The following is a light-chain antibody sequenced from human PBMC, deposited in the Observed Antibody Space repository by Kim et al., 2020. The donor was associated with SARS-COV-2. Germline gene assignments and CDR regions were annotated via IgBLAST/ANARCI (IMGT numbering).Light chain of an antibody. V-gene: IGLV3-19*01. Sequence: SSELTQDPAVSVALGQTVRITCQGDSLRSYYASWYQQQPGQAPVLVIYGKNTRPSGIPDRFSGSSSGNTASLTITGARAEDEADYYFNSRASTSNHVVFG. CDR2: GKN. J-gene: IGLJ2*01. CDR1: SLRSYY. CDR3: NSRASTSNHVV.